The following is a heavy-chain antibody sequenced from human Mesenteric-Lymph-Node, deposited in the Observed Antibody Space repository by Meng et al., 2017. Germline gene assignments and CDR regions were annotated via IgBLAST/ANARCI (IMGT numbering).Heavy chain of an antibody. V-gene: IGHV4-31*03. CDR1: GGSTRSGAFY. J-gene: IGHJ4*02. Sequence: QGHLHERGPHLLTPSPTRSLTSPVPGGSTRSGAFYWSGIRQHPGKGLEWIGEIYHSGSTNYNPSLKSRVTISVDESKNQFSLRLSSVTAADTAVYYCARVGAYCGGDCYHPRWGQGTLVTVFS. CDR2: IYHSGST. D-gene: IGHD2-21*02. CDR3: ARVGAYCGGDCYHPR.